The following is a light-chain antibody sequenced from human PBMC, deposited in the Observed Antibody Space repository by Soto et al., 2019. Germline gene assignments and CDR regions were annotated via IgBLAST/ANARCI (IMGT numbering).Light chain of an antibody. CDR1: SSNIGAGHD. CDR3: QSFDSRLNGGV. V-gene: IGLV1-40*01. Sequence: QSVLTQPPSVSGAPGQRVTISCTGSSSNIGAGHDVHWYQQVPGTAPKLLVSGNTNRPSGVPDRFSGSNSGTSASLAITVLQAEDEADYYCQSFDSRLNGGVFGGGTKLTVL. CDR2: GNT. J-gene: IGLJ3*02.